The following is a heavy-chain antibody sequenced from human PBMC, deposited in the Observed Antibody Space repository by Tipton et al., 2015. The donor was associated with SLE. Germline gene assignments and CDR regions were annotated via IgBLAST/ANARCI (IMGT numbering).Heavy chain of an antibody. D-gene: IGHD6-19*01. Sequence: TLSLTCAVYGGSFSGYYWSWIRQPPGKGLEWIGEINHSGSTNYNPSLKSRVTISVDTSKNQFSLKLSSVTAADTAVYYCARGDPVSYMDVWGKGTTVTVSS. CDR2: INHSGST. CDR3: ARGDPVSYMDV. CDR1: GGSFSGYY. J-gene: IGHJ6*03. V-gene: IGHV4-34*01.